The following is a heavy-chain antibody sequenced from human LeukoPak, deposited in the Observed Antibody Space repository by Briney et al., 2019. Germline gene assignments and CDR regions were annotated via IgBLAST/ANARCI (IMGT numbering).Heavy chain of an antibody. J-gene: IGHJ4*02. V-gene: IGHV4-39*07. CDR2: IYYSGST. CDR3: ARRYNWNDRWD. CDR1: GGSISSTNYY. Sequence: PSETLSLTCTVSGGSISSTNYYWGWIRQPPGKGLEWIGSIYYSGSTYYNPSLKSRLTISLDASKNQFSLRLSSVTAADTAFYYCARRYNWNDRWDWGQGTLVTVSP. D-gene: IGHD1-1*01.